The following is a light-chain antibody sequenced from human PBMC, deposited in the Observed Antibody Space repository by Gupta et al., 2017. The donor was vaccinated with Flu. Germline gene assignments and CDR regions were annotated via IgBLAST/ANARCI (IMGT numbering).Light chain of an antibody. CDR1: QSGLDSSNDKNY. V-gene: IGKV4-1*01. CDR2: WAS. Sequence: SLGGGATINCKTSQSGLDSSNDKNYLAWYQQKPRQPPKLLIYWASTRESGVPDRFSGSGSGTDFTLTISSLQAEDVAVYYCQQDDSTPRTFGQGTKVEIK. J-gene: IGKJ1*01. CDR3: QQDDSTPRT.